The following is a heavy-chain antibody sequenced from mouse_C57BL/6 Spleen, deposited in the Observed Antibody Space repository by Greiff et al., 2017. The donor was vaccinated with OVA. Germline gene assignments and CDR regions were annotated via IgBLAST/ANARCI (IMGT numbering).Heavy chain of an antibody. V-gene: IGHV1-82*01. J-gene: IGHJ2*01. CDR2: IYPGDGDT. D-gene: IGHD2-14*01. Sequence: VQLQQSGPELVKPGASVKISCKASGYAFSSSWMNWVKQRPGKGLEWIGRIYPGDGDTNYNGKFKGKATLTADKSSSTAYMQLSSLTSEDSAVYFCARTQVRFYFDYWGQGTTLTVSS. CDR3: ARTQVRFYFDY. CDR1: GYAFSSSW.